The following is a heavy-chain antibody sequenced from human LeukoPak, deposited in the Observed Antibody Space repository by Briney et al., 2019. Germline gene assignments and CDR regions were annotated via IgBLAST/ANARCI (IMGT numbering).Heavy chain of an antibody. D-gene: IGHD2-21*02. CDR3: TRVPYCGGDCYSALVDY. CDR2: IRSKAYGGTT. Sequence: GGSLRLSCTASGFTFGDYAMSWFRQAPGKGLEWVGFIRSKAYGGTTEYAASVKGRFTISRDDSKSIAYLQMNSLKTEDTAVYYCTRVPYCGGDCYSALVDYWGQGTLVTVSS. V-gene: IGHV3-49*03. CDR1: GFTFGDYA. J-gene: IGHJ4*02.